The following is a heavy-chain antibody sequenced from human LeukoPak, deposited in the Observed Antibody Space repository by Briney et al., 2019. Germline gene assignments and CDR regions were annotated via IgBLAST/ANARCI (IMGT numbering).Heavy chain of an antibody. J-gene: IGHJ4*02. Sequence: GVSLRLSCAASGFTVSGNYVPWVRQAPGKGLEWVSSIYSSGSTYYADSVKGRFTIFRDNSKNTVYLQMNNLRADDTAVYYCARWFANSFDHWGKGTLVTVSS. CDR3: ARWFANSFDH. CDR1: GFTVSGNY. D-gene: IGHD3-10*01. CDR2: IYSSGST. V-gene: IGHV3-53*01.